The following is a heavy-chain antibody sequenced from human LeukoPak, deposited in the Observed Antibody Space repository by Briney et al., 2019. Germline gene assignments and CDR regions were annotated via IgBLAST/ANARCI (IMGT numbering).Heavy chain of an antibody. CDR3: ARGGSSAPDDAFDI. J-gene: IGHJ3*02. D-gene: IGHD3-22*01. CDR2: IIPILGIA. V-gene: IGHV1-69*04. CDR1: GGTFSSYA. Sequence: SVKVSCKASGGTFSSYAISWVRQAPGQGLEWMGRIIPILGIANYAQKFQGRVTITADKSTSTAYMELSSLRSEDTAVYYCARGGSSAPDDAFDIWSQGTMVTVSS.